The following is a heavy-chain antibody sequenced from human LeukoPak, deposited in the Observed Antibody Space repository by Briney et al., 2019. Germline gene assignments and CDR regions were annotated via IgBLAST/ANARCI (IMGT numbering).Heavy chain of an antibody. Sequence: ASVKVSCKASGYTFTRYAMNWVRQAPGQGLEWMGWINTNTGNPTYAQGFTGRFVFSLDTSVSTTYLQINSLKAEDSAVYYCARVNDLYYESSGYHYEDYWGQGTLVTVSS. CDR2: INTNTGNP. J-gene: IGHJ4*02. CDR1: GYTFTRYA. V-gene: IGHV7-4-1*02. CDR3: ARVNDLYYESSGYHYEDY. D-gene: IGHD3-22*01.